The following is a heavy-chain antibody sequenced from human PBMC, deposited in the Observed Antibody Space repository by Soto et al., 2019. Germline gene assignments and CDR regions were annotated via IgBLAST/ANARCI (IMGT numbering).Heavy chain of an antibody. V-gene: IGHV5-51*01. J-gene: IGHJ6*02. CDR2: IYPGDSDT. Sequence: GESLKISCKGSGYSFTSYWIGWVRQMPGKGLEWMGIIYPGDSDTRYSPSFQGQVTISADRSISTAYLQWSSLKASDTAMYDCARAEGLRNYYYGMDVWGQGTTVTVS. CDR1: GYSFTSYW. D-gene: IGHD5-12*01. CDR3: ARAEGLRNYYYGMDV.